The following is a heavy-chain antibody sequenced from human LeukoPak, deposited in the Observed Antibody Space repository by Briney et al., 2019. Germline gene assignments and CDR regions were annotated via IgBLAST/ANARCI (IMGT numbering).Heavy chain of an antibody. V-gene: IGHV3-30*03. Sequence: GGSLRLSCTASGFPFSGYGMHWVRQAPGKGPEWVAAISSDGSKKDYADSVKGRFSISRDKSKNTLYLQMNSLGPEDTAVYYCATEYDNLDDYSDYWGQGTLVIVSS. CDR1: GFPFSGYG. J-gene: IGHJ4*02. CDR2: ISSDGSKK. D-gene: IGHD1-1*01. CDR3: ATEYDNLDDYSDY.